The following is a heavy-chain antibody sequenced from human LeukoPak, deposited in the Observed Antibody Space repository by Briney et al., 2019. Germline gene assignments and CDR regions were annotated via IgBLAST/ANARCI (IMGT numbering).Heavy chain of an antibody. J-gene: IGHJ4*02. CDR3: ARRYYDSSGYSFFDC. CDR1: GYTFTGYY. V-gene: IGHV1-2*02. CDR2: INPNSGGT. Sequence: ASVKVSCKASGYTFTGYYMHWVRQAPGQGLEWMGWINPNSGGTNYAQKFQGRVTMTRDTSISTAYMELSRLRSDDTAVYYCARRYYDSSGYSFFDCWGQGTLVTVSS. D-gene: IGHD3-22*01.